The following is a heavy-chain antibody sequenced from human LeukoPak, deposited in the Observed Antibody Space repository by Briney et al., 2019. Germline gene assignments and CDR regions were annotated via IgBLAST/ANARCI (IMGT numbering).Heavy chain of an antibody. J-gene: IGHJ4*02. V-gene: IGHV4-59*11. Sequence: SETLSLTCTVSGGSISSHYWSWIRQPPGKGLEWIGYIYYSGSTNYNPSLKSRVTISVDTSKNQFSLKLSSVTAADTAVYYCASSGIAAAGNTQAFDYWGQGTLVTVSS. D-gene: IGHD6-13*01. CDR2: IYYSGST. CDR1: GGSISSHY. CDR3: ASSGIAAAGNTQAFDY.